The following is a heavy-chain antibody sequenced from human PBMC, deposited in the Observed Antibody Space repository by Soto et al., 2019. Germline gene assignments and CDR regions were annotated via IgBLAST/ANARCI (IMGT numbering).Heavy chain of an antibody. CDR3: ASRGGLVRGNYYGMDV. Sequence: EVQLVASGGGLVQPGGSLRLSCAASGFTFSSYSMNWVRKAPGKGLEWISYISSSSTTIYYADSVKGRFTISSNNAENSRHLQMNSLRVDYTAVYYCASRGGLVRGNYYGMDVWGQGTTVTVSS. J-gene: IGHJ6*02. V-gene: IGHV3-48*01. D-gene: IGHD3-10*01. CDR2: ISSSSTTI. CDR1: GFTFSSYS.